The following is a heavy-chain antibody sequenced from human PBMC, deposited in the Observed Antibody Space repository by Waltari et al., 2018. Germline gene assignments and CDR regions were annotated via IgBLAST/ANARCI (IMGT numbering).Heavy chain of an antibody. J-gene: IGHJ4*02. D-gene: IGHD3-9*01. V-gene: IGHV4-59*01. CDR1: GGSISSYY. Sequence: QVQLQESGPGLVKPSETLSLTCTVSGGSISSYYWSWIRQPPGKGLEGIGYIYYSGSTNYNPARKSRVTISVDTSKNQFSLKLSSVTAADTAVYYCARGLRYFDWLHNWGQGTLVTVSS. CDR2: IYYSGST. CDR3: ARGLRYFDWLHN.